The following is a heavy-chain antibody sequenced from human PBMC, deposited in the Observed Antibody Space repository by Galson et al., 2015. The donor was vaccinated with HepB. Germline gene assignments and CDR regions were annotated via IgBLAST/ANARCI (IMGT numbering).Heavy chain of an antibody. V-gene: IGHV3-15*01. Sequence: SLRLSCAASGLTFSNAWMTWVRQTPGKGLEWVGRIKSKIDLGTRDYAAPVEGRLTISRDDSKNTLYLQMNSLKTEDTAVYYCATGLGYRSYYDYYYGMDVWGQGTTVTVSS. CDR2: IKSKIDLGTR. CDR3: ATGLGYRSYYDYYYGMDV. CDR1: GLTFSNAW. J-gene: IGHJ6*02. D-gene: IGHD1-26*01.